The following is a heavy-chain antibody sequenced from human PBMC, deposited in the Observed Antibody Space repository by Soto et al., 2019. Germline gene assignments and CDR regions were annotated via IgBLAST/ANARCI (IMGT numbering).Heavy chain of an antibody. CDR2: IYYSGST. CDR1: GGSISSGDYY. D-gene: IGHD6-19*01. CDR3: ARRLAVAGEGYFDY. J-gene: IGHJ4*02. Sequence: SETLSLTCTVSGGSISSGDYYWSWIRQPPGKGLEWIAYIYYSGSTYYNPSLKSRVTISVDTSKNQFSLKLSSVTAADTAVYYCARRLAVAGEGYFDYWGQGTLVPVSS. V-gene: IGHV4-30-4*01.